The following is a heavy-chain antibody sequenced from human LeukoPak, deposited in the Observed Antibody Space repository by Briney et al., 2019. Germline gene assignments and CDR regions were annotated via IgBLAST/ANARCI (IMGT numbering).Heavy chain of an antibody. CDR1: GYTFTSYY. V-gene: IGHV1-46*01. CDR2: INPSGGST. Sequence: ASVKVSCKASGYTFTSYYMHWVRQAPGQGLEWMGIINPSGGSTSYAQKFQGRVTMTRDTSTSTVYMELSSLRSEDTAVYYCARATTIAAADTVFDYWGQGTLVTVSS. J-gene: IGHJ4*02. CDR3: ARATTIAAADTVFDY. D-gene: IGHD6-13*01.